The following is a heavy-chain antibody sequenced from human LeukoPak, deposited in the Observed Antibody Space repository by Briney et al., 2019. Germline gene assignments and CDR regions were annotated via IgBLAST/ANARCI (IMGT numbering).Heavy chain of an antibody. V-gene: IGHV3-64*01. D-gene: IGHD1-26*01. CDR1: GFTFSICS. J-gene: IGHJ5*02. CDR3: ARGCAYSLDWFAP. Sequence: GGSLRLSCEASGFTFSICSMHWVRQAPGKGLEYVSAISSDGHSTYYANSVKGRFTISRDNSKDTVYLQMGSVRAEDMAVYYCARGCAYSLDWFAPLGQGTLVTVSS. CDR2: ISSDGHST.